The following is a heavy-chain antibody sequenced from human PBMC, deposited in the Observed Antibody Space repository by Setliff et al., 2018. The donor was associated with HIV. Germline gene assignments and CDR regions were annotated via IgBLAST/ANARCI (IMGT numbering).Heavy chain of an antibody. Sequence: PGGSLRLSCAASGFIVSSNYMSWVRQAPGKGLEWVSIIYSGDSTYYADSVKGRFTTSRDNSKSTLYLQMNSLRGEDTAVYYCARGVPYSSSSEYYYYYYYMDVWGTGTTVTVSS. CDR3: ARGVPYSSSSEYYYYYYYMDV. CDR2: IYSGDST. D-gene: IGHD6-6*01. CDR1: GFIVSSNY. V-gene: IGHV3-66*02. J-gene: IGHJ6*03.